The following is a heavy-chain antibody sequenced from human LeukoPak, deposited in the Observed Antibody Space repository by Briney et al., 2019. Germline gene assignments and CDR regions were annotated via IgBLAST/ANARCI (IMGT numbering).Heavy chain of an antibody. D-gene: IGHD6-13*01. V-gene: IGHV4-4*07. Sequence: SDTLSLTCTVSGGSISSYYWSWIRQPAGKGREWIGRIYTSGSTNYNPSLKSRVTMSVDTSKNQFSLKLSSVTAADTAVYYCARGVPGSSWYNWFDPWGQGTLVTVSS. J-gene: IGHJ5*02. CDR2: IYTSGST. CDR3: ARGVPGSSWYNWFDP. CDR1: GGSISSYY.